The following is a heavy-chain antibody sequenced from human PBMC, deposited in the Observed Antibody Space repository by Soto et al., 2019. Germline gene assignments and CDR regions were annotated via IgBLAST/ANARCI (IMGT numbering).Heavy chain of an antibody. Sequence: ASVKVSCKASGYTFTSYGISWVRQAPGQGLEWMGWISAYNGNTNYAQKLQGRVTMTTDTSTSTAYMELSSLRSEDTAVYYCARDGKSDWILDAFDIWGQGTMVTVSS. CDR1: GYTFTSYG. CDR3: ARDGKSDWILDAFDI. J-gene: IGHJ3*02. CDR2: ISAYNGNT. D-gene: IGHD3-9*01. V-gene: IGHV1-18*01.